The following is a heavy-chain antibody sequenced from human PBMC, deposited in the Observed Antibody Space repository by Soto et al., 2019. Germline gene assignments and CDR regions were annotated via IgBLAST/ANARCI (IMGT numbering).Heavy chain of an antibody. Sequence: GGSLRLSCAASGFTFSSYAMSWVRQAPGKGLEWVSAISGSGGSTYYADSVKGRFTISRDNSKNTLYLQMNSLRAEDTAVYYCAKDRVYYGSGLTPSWFDPWGQGTLVTVSS. J-gene: IGHJ5*02. CDR2: ISGSGGST. CDR1: GFTFSSYA. V-gene: IGHV3-23*01. CDR3: AKDRVYYGSGLTPSWFDP. D-gene: IGHD3-10*01.